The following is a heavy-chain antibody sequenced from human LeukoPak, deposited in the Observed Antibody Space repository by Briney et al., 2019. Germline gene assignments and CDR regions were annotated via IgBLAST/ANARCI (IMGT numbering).Heavy chain of an antibody. D-gene: IGHD3-22*01. J-gene: IGHJ4*02. CDR1: GYTFTGYY. Sequence: GASVKVSCKASGYTFTGYYMHWVRQATGQGLEWMGWMNPNSGNTGYAQKFQGRVTITRNTSISTAYMELRSLRSDDTAVYYCARDQARYCDSSGYLPYRFDYWGQGTLVTVSS. CDR2: MNPNSGNT. V-gene: IGHV1-8*03. CDR3: ARDQARYCDSSGYLPYRFDY.